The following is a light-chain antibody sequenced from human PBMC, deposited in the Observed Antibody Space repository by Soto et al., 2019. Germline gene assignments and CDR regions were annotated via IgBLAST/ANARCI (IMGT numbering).Light chain of an antibody. CDR1: NSDVGSYNL. CDR3: CSYAGSSTYV. J-gene: IGLJ1*01. Sequence: QSLLSQPPSLSGSPGQSITISCPGTNSDVGSYNLVSWYQQHPGKAPKFMIFEVTQRPSGVSNRFSGSKSGNTASLTISGLQAEDEADYYCCSYAGSSTYVFGTGTKVTVL. V-gene: IGLV2-23*02. CDR2: EVT.